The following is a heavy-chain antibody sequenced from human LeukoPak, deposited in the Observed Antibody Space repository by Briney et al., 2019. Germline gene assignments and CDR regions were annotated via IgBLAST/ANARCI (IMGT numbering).Heavy chain of an antibody. CDR3: ARGSVAGTKFDY. J-gene: IGHJ4*02. V-gene: IGHV3-11*06. CDR2: ISSSSSYT. CDR1: GFTFSDYY. D-gene: IGHD6-19*01. Sequence: GGSLRLSCAASGFTFSDYYMSWIRQAPGKGLEWVSYISSSSSYTNYADSVKGRFTISRDNAKNSLYLQMNSLRAEDTAVYYCARGSVAGTKFDYWGQGTLVTVSS.